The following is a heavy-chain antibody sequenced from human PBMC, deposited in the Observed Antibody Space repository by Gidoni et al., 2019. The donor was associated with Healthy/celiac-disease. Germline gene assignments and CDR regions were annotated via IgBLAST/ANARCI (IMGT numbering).Heavy chain of an antibody. Sequence: RLSCAASGFTFSSYGMHWVRQAPGKGLEWVAVIWYDGSNKYYADSVKGRFTISRDNSKNTLYLQMNSLRAEDTAVYYCARCITPRSSSSGSDHWGQGTLVTVSS. CDR1: GFTFSSYG. D-gene: IGHD6-6*01. CDR2: IWYDGSNK. J-gene: IGHJ4*02. V-gene: IGHV3-33*01. CDR3: ARCITPRSSSSGSDH.